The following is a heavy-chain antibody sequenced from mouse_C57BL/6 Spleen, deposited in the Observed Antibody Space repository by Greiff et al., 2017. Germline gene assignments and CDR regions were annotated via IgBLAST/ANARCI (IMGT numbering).Heavy chain of an antibody. V-gene: IGHV1-72*01. CDR1: GYTFTSYW. Sequence: VQLQQPGAELVKPGASVKLSCKASGYTFTSYWMHWVKQRPGRGLEWIGRIDPNSGGTKYNEKFKGKATLTVDTPSSTSYMQLSSLTSEASAVYCCSRSAQAFDYWGQGTTLTVSS. J-gene: IGHJ2*01. CDR2: IDPNSGGT. CDR3: SRSAQAFDY. D-gene: IGHD3-2*02.